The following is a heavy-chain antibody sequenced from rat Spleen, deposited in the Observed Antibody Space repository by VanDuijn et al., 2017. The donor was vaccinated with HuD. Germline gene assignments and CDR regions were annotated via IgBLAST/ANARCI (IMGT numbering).Heavy chain of an antibody. Sequence: EVQLVESGGGLVQPGRSMKLSCAASRFNFSDYTMAWVRQAPTKGLEWVATISSEGRSSYYRDSVKGRFTISRDSAKSTLYLQMDSLRSEDTATYYCTTKAQWGAMDAWGQGASVTVSS. CDR1: RFNFSDYT. CDR3: TTKAQWGAMDA. D-gene: IGHD3-8*01. J-gene: IGHJ4*01. CDR2: ISSEGRSS. V-gene: IGHV5-20*01.